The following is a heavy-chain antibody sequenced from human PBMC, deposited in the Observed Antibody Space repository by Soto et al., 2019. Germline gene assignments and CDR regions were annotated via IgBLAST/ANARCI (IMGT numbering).Heavy chain of an antibody. D-gene: IGHD3-3*01. CDR1: GGTISGYY. CDR2: IYSSGST. CDR3: ARGQRFSDWFAT. Sequence: PSETLSLTCTVTGGTISGYYWTWSRQSAGGGLEWIGRIYSSGSTNYNPSLKSRVTISLDTSMNHFSLRLSSGTAADTAVYYCARGQRFSDWFATWGQG. V-gene: IGHV4-4*07. J-gene: IGHJ5*02.